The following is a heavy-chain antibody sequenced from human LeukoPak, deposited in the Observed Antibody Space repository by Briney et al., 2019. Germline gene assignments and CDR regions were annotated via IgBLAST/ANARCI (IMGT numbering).Heavy chain of an antibody. J-gene: IGHJ4*02. CDR3: ARHDPLAY. CDR2: IYYSGST. D-gene: IGHD3-16*01. CDR1: GGSISSSSYY. V-gene: IGHV4-39*01. Sequence: PSETLSLTCTVPGGSISSSSYYWGWIRQPPGKGLEWIGTIYYSGSTYYNPSLKSRVTISVDTSKNQFSLKLSSVTAADTAVYYCARHDPLAYWGQGTLVTVSS.